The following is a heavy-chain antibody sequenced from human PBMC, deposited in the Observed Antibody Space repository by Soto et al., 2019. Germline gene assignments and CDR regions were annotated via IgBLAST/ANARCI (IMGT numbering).Heavy chain of an antibody. J-gene: IGHJ6*03. CDR3: AKPPVTKFSRYYYMDV. D-gene: IGHD3-9*01. CDR1: GFTFSSYA. CDR2: ISGRGGST. V-gene: IGHV3-23*01. Sequence: GGSLRLSCAASGFTFSSYAMSWVRQAPGKGLEWVSAISGRGGSTYYADSVKGRFTISRDNSKNTLYLQMNSLRAEDTAVYYCAKPPVTKFSRYYYMDVWGKGTTVTVSS.